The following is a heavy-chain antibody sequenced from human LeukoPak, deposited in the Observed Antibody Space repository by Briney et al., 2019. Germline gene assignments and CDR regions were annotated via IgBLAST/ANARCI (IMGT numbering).Heavy chain of an antibody. J-gene: IGHJ5*02. V-gene: IGHV1-2*02. Sequence: GASVKVSYKASGYTFTGYYMHWVRQAPGQGLEWMGWINPNSGGTNYAQKFQGRVTMTRDTSISTAYMELSRLRSDDTAVYYCARDYSSSWPNWFDPWGQGTLVTVSS. D-gene: IGHD6-13*01. CDR1: GYTFTGYY. CDR3: ARDYSSSWPNWFDP. CDR2: INPNSGGT.